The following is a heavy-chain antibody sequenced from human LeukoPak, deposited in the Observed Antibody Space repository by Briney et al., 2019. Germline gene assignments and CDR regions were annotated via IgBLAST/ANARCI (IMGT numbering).Heavy chain of an antibody. V-gene: IGHV1-69*01. D-gene: IGHD6-19*01. CDR1: GGTFSSYA. CDR3: AREGPYSSGWDLDY. CDR2: IIPIFGTA. J-gene: IGHJ4*02. Sequence: ASVKVSCKASGGTFSSYAISWVRQAPGQGLEWMGGIIPIFGTANYAQKFQGRVTITADESTSTAYMELSSLRSEDTAVYYCAREGPYSSGWDLDYWGQGILVTVSS.